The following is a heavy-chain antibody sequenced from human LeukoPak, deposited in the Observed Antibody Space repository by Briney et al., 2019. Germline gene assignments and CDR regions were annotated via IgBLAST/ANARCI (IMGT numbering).Heavy chain of an antibody. V-gene: IGHV4-34*01. J-gene: IGHJ3*02. D-gene: IGHD1-14*01. CDR1: GGSFSGYY. Sequence: TSETLSLTCAVYGGSFSGYYWSWIRQPPGKGLEWIGEINHSGSTNYNPSLKSRVTMSVDTSKNQFSLKLSSVTAADTAVYYCARHSRIPRRAFDIWGQGTMVTVSS. CDR3: ARHSRIPRRAFDI. CDR2: INHSGST.